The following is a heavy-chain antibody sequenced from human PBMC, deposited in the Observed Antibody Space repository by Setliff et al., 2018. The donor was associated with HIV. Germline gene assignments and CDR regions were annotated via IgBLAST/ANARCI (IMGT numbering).Heavy chain of an antibody. J-gene: IGHJ5*01. Sequence: SETLSLTCTVSGGSISSSGPGYYWGWVRQPPGKAPEWIGYIHYTGSNFYNPSLTDRLTISVDTSKNQFSLKLSYVTAADTAVYYCARGGNSRAAWFDSWGQGTLVTVSS. CDR2: IHYTGSN. CDR1: GGSISSSGPGYY. CDR3: ARGGNSRAAWFDS. D-gene: IGHD5-12*01. V-gene: IGHV4-31*03.